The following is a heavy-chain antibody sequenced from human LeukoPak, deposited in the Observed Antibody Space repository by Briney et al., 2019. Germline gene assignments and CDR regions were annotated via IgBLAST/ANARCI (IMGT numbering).Heavy chain of an antibody. CDR3: ARGEKLRYFDWLLSAFDI. CDR1: GGTFSSYA. V-gene: IGHV1-69*01. CDR2: IIPIFGTA. Sequence: SVKVSCKASGGTFSSYAISWVRQAPGQGLEWMGRIIPIFGTANYAQKFQGRVTITADESTSTAYMELSSLRSEDTAVYYCARGEKLRYFDWLLSAFDIWGQGTMVTASS. J-gene: IGHJ3*02. D-gene: IGHD3-9*01.